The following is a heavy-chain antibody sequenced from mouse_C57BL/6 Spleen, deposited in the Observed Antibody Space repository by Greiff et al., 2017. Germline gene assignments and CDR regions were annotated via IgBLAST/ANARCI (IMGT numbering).Heavy chain of an antibody. CDR1: GFTFSDYG. Sequence: EVMLVESGGGLVKPGGSLKLSCAASGFTFSDYGMHWVRQAPEKGLEWVAYISSGSSTIYYADTVKGRFTITRDNAKNTLFLQMTRLRSEDTAMYYCARRYGSGYGGAMDYWGQGTSVTVSA. D-gene: IGHD1-1*01. V-gene: IGHV5-17*01. CDR3: ARRYGSGYGGAMDY. J-gene: IGHJ4*01. CDR2: ISSGSSTI.